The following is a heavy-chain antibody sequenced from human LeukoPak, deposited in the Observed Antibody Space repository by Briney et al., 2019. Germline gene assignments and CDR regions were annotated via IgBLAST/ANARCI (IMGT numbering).Heavy chain of an antibody. J-gene: IGHJ6*02. D-gene: IGHD3-10*01. CDR3: ARGFRTPGYYYYGMDV. V-gene: IGHV1-18*01. CDR1: GYTFTSYG. CDR2: ISAYNGNT. Sequence: GASVKVSCKASGYTFTSYGISWVRQAPGQGLEWMGWISAYNGNTNYAQKLQGRVTMTTDTSTSTAYMELRSLRSDDTAVYYCARGFRTPGYYYYGMDVWGQGTTVTVSS.